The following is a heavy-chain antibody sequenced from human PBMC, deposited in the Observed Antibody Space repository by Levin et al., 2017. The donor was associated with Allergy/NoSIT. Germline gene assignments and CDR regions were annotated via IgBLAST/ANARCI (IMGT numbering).Heavy chain of an antibody. Sequence: GESLKISCKASGYTFTNYYMHWVRQAPGQGLEWMGIINPSGGSTSYAQKFQGRVTLTRDTSTSAVYMELSSLRSEDTAVYYCARGHMVVVPAAPEDYYYGMDVWGQGTTVTVSS. D-gene: IGHD2-2*01. CDR3: ARGHMVVVPAAPEDYYYGMDV. J-gene: IGHJ6*02. CDR1: GYTFTNYY. CDR2: INPSGGST. V-gene: IGHV1-46*01.